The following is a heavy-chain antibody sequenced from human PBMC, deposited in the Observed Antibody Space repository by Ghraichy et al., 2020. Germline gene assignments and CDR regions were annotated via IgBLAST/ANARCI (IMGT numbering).Heavy chain of an antibody. D-gene: IGHD6-19*01. CDR1: GFTFSSYA. CDR2: ISGSGGST. J-gene: IGHJ3*02. V-gene: IGHV3-23*01. Sequence: GGSLRLSCAASGFTFSSYAMSWVRQAPGKGLEWVSAISGSGGSTYYADSVKGRFTISRDNSKNTLYLQMNSLRAEDTAVYYCAKSLEEKEPGYSSGWCFDIWGQGTMVTVSS. CDR3: AKSLEEKEPGYSSGWCFDI.